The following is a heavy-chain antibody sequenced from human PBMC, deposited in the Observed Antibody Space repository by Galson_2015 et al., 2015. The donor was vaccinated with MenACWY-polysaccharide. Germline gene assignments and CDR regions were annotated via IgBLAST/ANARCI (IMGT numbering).Heavy chain of an antibody. CDR2: IKQDGSDK. Sequence: SLRLSCAASGFTFTSYYMTWVRQAPGKGLEWVANIKQDGSDKFYADSVKGRFTISRDNAKNSVYLQMNSLRAEDTAVYFCAQLKESYWGQGTLVTVSS. CDR1: GFTFTSYY. V-gene: IGHV3-7*01. J-gene: IGHJ4*02. CDR3: AQLKESY. D-gene: IGHD1-1*01.